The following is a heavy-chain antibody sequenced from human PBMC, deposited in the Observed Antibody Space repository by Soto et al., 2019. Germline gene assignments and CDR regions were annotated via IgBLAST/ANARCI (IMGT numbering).Heavy chain of an antibody. V-gene: IGHV4-61*01. CDR3: ARGGDDGYNFVPFDY. CDR1: GGSVSSGSYY. Sequence: SETLSLTCTVSGGSVSSGSYYWSWIRQPPGKGLEWIGYIYYSGSTNYNPSLKSRVTISVDTSKNQFSLKLSSVTAADTAVYYCARGGDDGYNFVPFDYWGQGTLVTVSS. D-gene: IGHD5-12*01. CDR2: IYYSGST. J-gene: IGHJ4*02.